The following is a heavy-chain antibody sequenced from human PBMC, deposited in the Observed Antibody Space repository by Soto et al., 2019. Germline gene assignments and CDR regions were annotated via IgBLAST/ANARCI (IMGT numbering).Heavy chain of an antibody. CDR1: GFTFSGYS. CDR3: ASWDIVLMVYAYMDV. CDR2: ISSSSSYI. V-gene: IGHV3-21*01. Sequence: PGGSLRLSCAASGFTFSGYSMNWVRQAPGKGLEWVSSISSSSSYIYYADSVKGRFTISRDNAKNSLYLQMNSLRAEDTAVYYCASWDIVLMVYAYMDVWGQGTTVTVSS. D-gene: IGHD2-8*01. J-gene: IGHJ6*02.